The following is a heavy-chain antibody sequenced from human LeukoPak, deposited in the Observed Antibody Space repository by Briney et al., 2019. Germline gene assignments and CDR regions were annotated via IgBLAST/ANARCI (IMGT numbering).Heavy chain of an antibody. CDR1: GFTFNTYG. D-gene: IGHD6-19*01. V-gene: IGHV3-30*02. CDR2: IPYDGRSQ. Sequence: GGSLRLSCPASGFTFNTYGMHWVRQAAGKGLEWVAFIPYDGRSQCCPYSVKDRFTLSRDNYKHMLVMQTNCLTTEDTAVYFCAKGGTAGHSSGFGFFHCGHRTLVSVSS. J-gene: IGHJ4*01. CDR3: AKGGTAGHSSGFGFFH.